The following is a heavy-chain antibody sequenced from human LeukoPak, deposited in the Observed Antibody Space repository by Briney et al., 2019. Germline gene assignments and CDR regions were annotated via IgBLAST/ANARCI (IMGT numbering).Heavy chain of an antibody. Sequence: SQTLSLTCAISGDSVSSNSAAWNWIRQSPSRGLEWLGRTYHRSKWYNDYAVSVKSRITINPDTSKNQFSLKLSSVTAADTAVYYCARGPHTGVNYYDSSGYYYWGQGTLVTVSS. CDR2: TYHRSKWYN. D-gene: IGHD3-22*01. V-gene: IGHV6-1*01. CDR3: ARGPHTGVNYYDSSGYYY. J-gene: IGHJ4*02. CDR1: GDSVSSNSAA.